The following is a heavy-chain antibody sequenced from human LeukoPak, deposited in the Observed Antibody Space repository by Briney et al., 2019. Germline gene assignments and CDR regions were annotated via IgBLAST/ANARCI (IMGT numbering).Heavy chain of an antibody. J-gene: IGHJ1*01. V-gene: IGHV1-46*01. CDR2: INPSGGST. Sequence: PVASVKVSCKASGYTFTSYYMHWVRQVPGQGLEWMGIINPSGGSTSYAQKFQGRVTMTRDTSTSTVYMELSSLRSEDTAVYYCARASDSIVGATDEYFQHWGQGTLVTVSS. CDR1: GYTFTSYY. D-gene: IGHD1-26*01. CDR3: ARASDSIVGATDEYFQH.